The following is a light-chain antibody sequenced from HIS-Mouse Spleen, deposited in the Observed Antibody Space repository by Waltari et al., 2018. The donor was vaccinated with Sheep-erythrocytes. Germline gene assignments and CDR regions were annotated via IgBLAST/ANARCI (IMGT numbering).Light chain of an antibody. J-gene: IGLJ3*02. CDR1: SSDVGAYNY. CDR2: EVS. CDR3: SSYAGSNNWV. Sequence: QSALTQPPSASGSPGQSVTISCTGTSSDVGAYNYVSWYQQHPGKAPKLMIYEVSKRPSGVPARFSCSKSGNTASLTVSGLQAEDEADYYCSSYAGSNNWVFGGGTKLTVL. V-gene: IGLV2-8*01.